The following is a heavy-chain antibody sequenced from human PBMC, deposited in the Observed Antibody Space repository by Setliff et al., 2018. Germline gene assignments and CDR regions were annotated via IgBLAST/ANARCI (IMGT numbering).Heavy chain of an antibody. Sequence: AETLSLTCTVSGYSISSGYIWGWVRQPPGKGLGWVGNIGHTGIINYDPSLKSRLTISRDTSKNQVSLKLNSVTATDTAVYYCARDLGHGGDSDYWGQGILVTVSS. J-gene: IGHJ4*02. D-gene: IGHD2-21*02. CDR3: ARDLGHGGDSDY. CDR1: GYSISSGYI. V-gene: IGHV4-38-2*02. CDR2: IGHTGII.